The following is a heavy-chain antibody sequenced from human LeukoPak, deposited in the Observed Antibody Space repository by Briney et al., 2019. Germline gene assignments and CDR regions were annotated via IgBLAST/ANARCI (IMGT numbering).Heavy chain of an antibody. D-gene: IGHD3-10*01. CDR3: AKDQYYPLSDY. V-gene: IGHV3-23*01. J-gene: IGHJ4*02. CDR2: ISGSRGST. Sequence: GGGLRLYSAAPCLASFSYSMRWGRPAPREGGGWVSAISGSRGSTYYADSVKGRFTISRDNSKNTLYLQMNSLRAEDTSVYYCAKDQYYPLSDYWGQGTLVTVSS. CDR1: CLASFSYS.